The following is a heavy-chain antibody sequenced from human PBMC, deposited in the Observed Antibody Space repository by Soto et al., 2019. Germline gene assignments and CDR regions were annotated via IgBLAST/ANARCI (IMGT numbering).Heavy chain of an antibody. Sequence: EARLLESGGGLVQPGGSLRLSCAASGFTFGSYGMSWVRQAPGKGPEWVSFLSGSNSGGSTYYADSVKGRVNISRDNSENTLYMKMNNLRVEDTAVYYCAKEGGDCSGGSPPSGLYAMDVWGQGTTVTVSS. CDR2: LSGSNSGGST. CDR3: AKEGGDCSGGSPPSGLYAMDV. CDR1: GFTFGSYG. V-gene: IGHV3-23*01. D-gene: IGHD3-10*02. J-gene: IGHJ6*02.